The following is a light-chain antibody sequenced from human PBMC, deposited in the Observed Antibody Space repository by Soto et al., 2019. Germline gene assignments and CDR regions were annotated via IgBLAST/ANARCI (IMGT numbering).Light chain of an antibody. CDR1: QNIHIN. CDR3: QQYEGSPRT. J-gene: IGKJ2*01. Sequence: EIVMTQSPDTLSVSPGDTATLSCRSSQNIHINLAWYQQKPGQAPTLLIYGVTARAPGVPARFSGSGYGTDFTRTIRSVQSGDFGVFYCQQYEGSPRTFGLGTKVAIQ. CDR2: GVT. V-gene: IGKV3-15*01.